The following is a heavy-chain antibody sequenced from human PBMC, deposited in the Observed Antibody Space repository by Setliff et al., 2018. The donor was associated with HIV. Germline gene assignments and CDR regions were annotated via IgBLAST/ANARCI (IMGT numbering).Heavy chain of an antibody. J-gene: IGHJ5*02. D-gene: IGHD3-3*01. Sequence: SETLSLTCTVSGGSISSYYWSWIRQPPGKGLEWIGYIYYSGFTNYNPSLKSRVTISIDTSKNQFSLKLSSVTAADTAFYYCARTYYDFWSGSYSYKWFDPWGQGTLVTVSS. CDR2: IYYSGFT. CDR1: GGSISSYY. CDR3: ARTYYDFWSGSYSYKWFDP. V-gene: IGHV4-59*01.